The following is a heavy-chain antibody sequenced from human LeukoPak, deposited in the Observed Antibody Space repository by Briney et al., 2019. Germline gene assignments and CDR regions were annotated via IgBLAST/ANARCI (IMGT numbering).Heavy chain of an antibody. Sequence: PGGSLRLSCAASGFTFSSYAMSWVRQAPGKGLEWVSSISSSSYIYYADSVKGRFTISRDNAKNSLYLQMNSLRAEDTAVYYCARAHDSGYLDYWGQGTLVTVSS. V-gene: IGHV3-21*01. CDR2: ISSSSYI. D-gene: IGHD3-22*01. CDR3: ARAHDSGYLDY. CDR1: GFTFSSYA. J-gene: IGHJ4*02.